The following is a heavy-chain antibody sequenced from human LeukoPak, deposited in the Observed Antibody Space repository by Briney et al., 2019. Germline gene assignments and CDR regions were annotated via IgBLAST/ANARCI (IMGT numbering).Heavy chain of an antibody. V-gene: IGHV5-51*01. CDR2: IYPGDSDT. CDR1: GYNFPNYW. Sequence: TGESLKISCKGSGYNFPNYWINWVRQVPGKGLEWMGIIYPGDSDTRYSPSLQGQVTISADKSISTVYLQWSSLKVSDTAMYYCARSPYSSYVGIYGDHWGQGTPLTVSS. CDR3: ARSPYSSYVGIYGDH. J-gene: IGHJ5*02. D-gene: IGHD4-11*01.